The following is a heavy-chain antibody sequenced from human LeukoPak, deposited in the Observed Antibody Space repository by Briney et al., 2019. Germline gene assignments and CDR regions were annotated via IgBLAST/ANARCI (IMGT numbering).Heavy chain of an antibody. CDR1: GGSFSDYY. CDR2: INHSGST. J-gene: IGHJ6*02. D-gene: IGHD1-26*01. V-gene: IGHV4-34*01. CDR3: ARETQLYSNYYYGMDV. Sequence: SETLSLTCAVYGGSFSDYYWSWIRQPPGKGLEWIGKINHSGSTNYNPSLKSRVAISVDTSKNQFSLRLSSVTAADTAMYYCARETQLYSNYYYGMDVWGHGTTVTVSS.